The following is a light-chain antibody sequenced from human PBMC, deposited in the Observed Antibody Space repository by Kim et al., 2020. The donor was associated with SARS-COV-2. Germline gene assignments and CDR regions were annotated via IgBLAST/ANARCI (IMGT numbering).Light chain of an antibody. V-gene: IGLV3-19*01. Sequence: SSELTQDPAVSVALGQTVRITCQGDRLKTYYATWYQQKPRQATVVVLYGKNIRPSGIPDRFSGSSSGNTASLTITGAQAEDEADYYCCSRDSGRQHYVFGSGTKVTVL. J-gene: IGLJ1*01. CDR2: GKN. CDR3: CSRDSGRQHYV. CDR1: RLKTYY.